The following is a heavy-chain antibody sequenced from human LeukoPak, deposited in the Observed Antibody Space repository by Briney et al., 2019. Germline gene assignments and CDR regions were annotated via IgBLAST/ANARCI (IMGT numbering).Heavy chain of an antibody. Sequence: GESLKISCQGSGYSFSTYWIAWVRQVPGRGLEWMGFIYPDDSDTRYSPSFQGLVTISADKSLNTAFLQWNSLKPSETGLYFCARLGGLGYFDYWDQGTLVTVSS. CDR3: ARLGGLGYFDY. V-gene: IGHV5-51*01. J-gene: IGHJ4*02. CDR1: GYSFSTYW. CDR2: IYPDDSDT. D-gene: IGHD5-12*01.